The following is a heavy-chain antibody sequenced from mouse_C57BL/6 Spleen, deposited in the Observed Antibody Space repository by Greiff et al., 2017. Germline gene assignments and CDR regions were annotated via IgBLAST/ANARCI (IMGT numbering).Heavy chain of an antibody. Sequence: QVQLQQPGAELVKPGASVKMSCKASGYTFTSYWITWVKQRPGQGLEWIGDIYPGSGSTNYNEKFKSKATLTVDTSSSTAYMQLSSLTSADSAVYYCARYDPGSSYYYAMDYWGQGTSVTVSS. J-gene: IGHJ4*01. D-gene: IGHD1-1*01. CDR2: IYPGSGST. V-gene: IGHV1-55*01. CDR1: GYTFTSYW. CDR3: ARYDPGSSYYYAMDY.